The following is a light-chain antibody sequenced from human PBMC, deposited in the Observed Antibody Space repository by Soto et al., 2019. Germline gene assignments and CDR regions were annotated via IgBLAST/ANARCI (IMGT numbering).Light chain of an antibody. V-gene: IGKV4-1*01. J-gene: IGKJ4*01. CDR2: WAS. CDR1: EAVLYSSNNQNY. CDR3: QQYYTFPLT. Sequence: DIVMTQSPDSLSVSLGERATINCKSSEAVLYSSNNQNYLAWYQQKPGQPPKLLIYWASTRQSGVPDRFTGSGSGTDFTLTISSLQAEDVAVYYCQQYYTFPLTFGGGTKVDIK.